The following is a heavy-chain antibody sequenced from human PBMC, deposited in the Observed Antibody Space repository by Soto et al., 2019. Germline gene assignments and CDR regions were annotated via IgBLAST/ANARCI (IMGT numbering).Heavy chain of an antibody. V-gene: IGHV3-23*01. CDR1: GFTVGSHA. Sequence: LRLSCAASGFTVGSHAMSWVRQAPGKGLEWVSSISGSGDGTHYGDSVKGRFTISRDSSSSTLYLQMDNLRGEDTAVYFCTRSRRSILMVYGFGGMDVWGQGTTVTVSS. D-gene: IGHD2-8*01. J-gene: IGHJ6*02. CDR3: TRSRRSILMVYGFGGMDV. CDR2: ISGSGDGT.